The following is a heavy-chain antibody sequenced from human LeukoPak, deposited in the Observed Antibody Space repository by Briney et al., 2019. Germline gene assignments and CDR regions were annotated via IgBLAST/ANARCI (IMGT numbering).Heavy chain of an antibody. D-gene: IGHD2-2*01. J-gene: IGHJ4*02. CDR2: MKYDGSEK. CDR3: ALRYCTSTSCYPYFDY. CDR1: GFTFSSYW. V-gene: IGHV3-7*01. Sequence: QAGGSLRFSCAASGFTFSSYWMSWVRQAPGKGLEWVANMKYDGSEKYYADSVKGRFTTSRDNAKNTLYLQMNSLRAEDTAVYYCALRYCTSTSCYPYFDYWGQGTVVTVSS.